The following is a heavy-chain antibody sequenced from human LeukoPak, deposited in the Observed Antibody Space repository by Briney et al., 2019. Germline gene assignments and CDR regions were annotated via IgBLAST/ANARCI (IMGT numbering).Heavy chain of an antibody. D-gene: IGHD6-6*01. CDR3: ARDSSIAARGPPYYFDY. CDR2: INTNTGNP. CDR1: GYTFTNYA. Sequence: GASVKVSCKASGYTFTNYAMNWVRQAPGQGLEWMGWINTNTGNPTYAQGFTGRFVFSLDTSVSTAYLQISSLKAEDTAVYYCARDSSIAARGPPYYFDYWGQGTLVTVSS. J-gene: IGHJ4*02. V-gene: IGHV7-4-1*02.